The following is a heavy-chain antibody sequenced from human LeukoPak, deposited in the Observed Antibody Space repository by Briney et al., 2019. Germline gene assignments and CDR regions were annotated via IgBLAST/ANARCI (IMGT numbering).Heavy chain of an antibody. J-gene: IGHJ4*02. V-gene: IGHV3-21*01. CDR1: GFTFSIYG. Sequence: GGSLRLSCAASGFTFSIYGMNWVRQAPGKGLEWVSSISSSGTYIYYADSVKGRFTISRDNAKNSLYLQMNSLRADDTAVYYCARDPKQWLVPDFWGQGTLVTVSS. D-gene: IGHD6-19*01. CDR3: ARDPKQWLVPDF. CDR2: ISSSGTYI.